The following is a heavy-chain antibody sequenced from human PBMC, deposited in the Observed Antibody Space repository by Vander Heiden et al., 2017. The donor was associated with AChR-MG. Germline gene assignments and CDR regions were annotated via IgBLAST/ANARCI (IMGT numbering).Heavy chain of an antibody. J-gene: IGHJ6*02. Sequence: QLVQSGAEVKKPGASVKVSCKASGYTFPGYYMHWVRQAPGQGLEWMGWINPNSGGTNYAQKFQGRVTMTRDTSISTAYMELSRLRSDDTAVYYCARDPRRGIAVAGYYYYYYGMDVWGQGTTVTVSS. CDR1: GYTFPGYY. CDR2: INPNSGGT. V-gene: IGHV1-2*02. CDR3: ARDPRRGIAVAGYYYYYYGMDV. D-gene: IGHD6-19*01.